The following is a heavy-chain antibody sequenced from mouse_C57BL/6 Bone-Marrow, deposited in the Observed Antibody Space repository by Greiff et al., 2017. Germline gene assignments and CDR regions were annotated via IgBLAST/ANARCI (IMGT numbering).Heavy chain of an antibody. J-gene: IGHJ2*01. V-gene: IGHV5-6*01. CDR2: ISSGGSYT. Sequence: EVLLVESGGDLVKPGGSLKLSCAASGFTFSSYGMSWVRQTPDKRLGWVATISSGGSYTYYPDSVKGRFTISRDNAKNTLYLQMSSMKSEDTAMYYCARHTLYYFDYWGQGTALTVSA. CDR3: ARHTLYYFDY. CDR1: GFTFSSYG.